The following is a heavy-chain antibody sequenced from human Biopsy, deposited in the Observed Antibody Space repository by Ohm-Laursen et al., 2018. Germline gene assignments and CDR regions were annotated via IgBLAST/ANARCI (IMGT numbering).Heavy chain of an antibody. J-gene: IGHJ3*01. CDR1: GGDINNYY. Sequence: TLSLTCTVSGGDINNYYWSWIRQSAGKGLEWIGRIYPGGSTNYNPSLRGRVTMSVDTSKKQLSLRLRSVTAADTAMYYCASVVLGATNDAFDLWGQGTMVVVSS. CDR3: ASVVLGATNDAFDL. D-gene: IGHD3-22*01. V-gene: IGHV4-4*07. CDR2: IYPGGST.